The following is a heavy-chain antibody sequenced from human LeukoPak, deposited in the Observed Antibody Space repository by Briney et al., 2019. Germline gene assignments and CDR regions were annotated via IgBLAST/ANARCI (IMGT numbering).Heavy chain of an antibody. J-gene: IGHJ6*03. V-gene: IGHV3-13*01. CDR1: GFTFSIFD. D-gene: IGHD1-1*01. CDR2: IGTASDT. Sequence: GGSLRLSCAASGFTFSIFDMHWVRQPTGQGLEWDSTIGTASDTYYPGSVEGRFTLSRDNAKNSLYLQMNSLTAGDTAVYYCARGPPRGKYYYMDVWGKGTTVTVSS. CDR3: ARGPPRGKYYYMDV.